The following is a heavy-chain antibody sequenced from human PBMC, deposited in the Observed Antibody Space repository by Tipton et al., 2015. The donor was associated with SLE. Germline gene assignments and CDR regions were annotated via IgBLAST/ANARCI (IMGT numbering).Heavy chain of an antibody. CDR3: AKGPYDSSGYYDQ. V-gene: IGHV3-9*01. D-gene: IGHD3-22*01. J-gene: IGHJ5*02. Sequence: SLRLSCAASGFTFDDYTMHWVRQAPGKGLEWVSGISWNSDSIGYADSVKGRFTISRDSAKSSLYLQMNSLRAEDTALYYCAKGPYDSSGYYDQWGQGTLVTVSS. CDR2: ISWNSDSI. CDR1: GFTFDDYT.